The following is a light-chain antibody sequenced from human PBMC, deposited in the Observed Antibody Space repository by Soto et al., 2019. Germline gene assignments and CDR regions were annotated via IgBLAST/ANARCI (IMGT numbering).Light chain of an antibody. CDR3: QQYGSSPPYT. J-gene: IGKJ2*01. CDR2: GAS. V-gene: IGKV3-20*01. CDR1: QSVSSSY. Sequence: PGVRATLSCRASQSVSSSYLAWYQQKPGQAPRLLIYGASNRATGIPDRFSARGSGTAFTLTISRLEPEDFAVYYCQQYGSSPPYTFGQGTKLDIK.